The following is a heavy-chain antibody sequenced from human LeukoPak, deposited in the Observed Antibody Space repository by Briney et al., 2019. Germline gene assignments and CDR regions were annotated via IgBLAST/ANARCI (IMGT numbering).Heavy chain of an antibody. CDR2: IYDSENT. V-gene: IGHV4-4*08. CDR3: AGPMIRGILLRK. D-gene: IGHD3-10*01. J-gene: IGHJ4*02. Sequence: TPSETLSLTCSVSGGSVNNYYWSWIRLSPGKGLEWIANIYDSENTDYNPSLKSRVTISLDTSQNEVSLNLSSVTAADTAVYYCAGPMIRGILLRKWGPGTQVIVSS. CDR1: GGSVNNYY.